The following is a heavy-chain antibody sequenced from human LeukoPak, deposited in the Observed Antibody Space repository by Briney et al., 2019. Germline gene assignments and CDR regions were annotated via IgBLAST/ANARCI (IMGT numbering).Heavy chain of an antibody. J-gene: IGHJ5*02. V-gene: IGHV3-21*01. CDR3: ARDPDSSSPNWFDP. CDR1: GFTFSSYS. Sequence: GGSLRLYCAASGFTFSSYSMNWVRQAPGKGLEWVSSISSSSSYIYYAVSVKGRFTISRDNAKNSLYLQMNSLRDEDTAVYYCARDPDSSSPNWFDPWGQGTLVTVSS. CDR2: ISSSSSYI. D-gene: IGHD6-13*01.